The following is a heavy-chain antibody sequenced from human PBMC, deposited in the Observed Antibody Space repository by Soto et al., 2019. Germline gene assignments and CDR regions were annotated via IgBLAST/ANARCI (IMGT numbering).Heavy chain of an antibody. J-gene: IGHJ5*02. Sequence: GGSLRLSCAASGFTFSSYSMNWVRQAPGKGLEWVSYISSSSSTIYYADSVKGRFTISRDNAKNSLYLQMNSLRDEDTAVYYCARDPNLKRGIAAADTFDPWGQGTLVTVSS. CDR1: GFTFSSYS. CDR3: ARDPNLKRGIAAADTFDP. D-gene: IGHD6-13*01. CDR2: ISSSSSTI. V-gene: IGHV3-48*02.